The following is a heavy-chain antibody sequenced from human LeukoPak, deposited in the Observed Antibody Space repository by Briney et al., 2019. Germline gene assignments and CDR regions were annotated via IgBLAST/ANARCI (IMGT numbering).Heavy chain of an antibody. CDR1: GASISSSY. CDR2: IQYSGTT. D-gene: IGHD3-10*01. J-gene: IGHJ5*02. V-gene: IGHV4-59*01. CDR3: AAAIRGQNWFDP. Sequence: SETPSLTCTVSGASISSSYWNWIRQPPGKGPEWIGYIQYSGTTDYNPSLRSRITMSVDPSKNQFSLKLSSVTAADTAVYYCAAAIRGQNWFDPWGQGILVTVSS.